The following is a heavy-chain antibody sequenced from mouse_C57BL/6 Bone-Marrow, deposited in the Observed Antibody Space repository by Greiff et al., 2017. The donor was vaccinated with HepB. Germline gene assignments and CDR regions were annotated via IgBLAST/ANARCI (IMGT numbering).Heavy chain of an antibody. J-gene: IGHJ4*01. CDR3: VRQWLLRNYYAMDY. CDR1: GFSFNTYA. V-gene: IGHV10-1*01. CDR2: IRSKSNNYAT. Sequence: EVQLQESGGGLVQPKGSLKLSCAASGFSFNTYAMNWVRQAPGKGLEWVARIRSKSNNYATYYADSVKDRFTISRDDSESMLYLQMNNLKTEGTAMYYCVRQWLLRNYYAMDYWGQGTSVTVSS. D-gene: IGHD2-3*01.